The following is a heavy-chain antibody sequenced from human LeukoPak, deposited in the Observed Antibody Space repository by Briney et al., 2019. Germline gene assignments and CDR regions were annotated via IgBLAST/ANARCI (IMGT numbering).Heavy chain of an antibody. D-gene: IGHD4-11*01. Sequence: GGSLRLSCAASGFTVSSNYMSWVRQAPGKGLEWVSVIYSGGSTYYADSVKGRCTISRDNSKNTLYLQMNSLRAEDTAVYYCARGPRATTVTGYWGQGTLVTVSS. CDR1: GFTVSSNY. V-gene: IGHV3-66*02. J-gene: IGHJ4*02. CDR2: IYSGGST. CDR3: ARGPRATTVTGY.